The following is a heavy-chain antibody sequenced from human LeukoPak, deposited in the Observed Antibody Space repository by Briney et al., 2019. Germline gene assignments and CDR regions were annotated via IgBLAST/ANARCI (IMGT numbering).Heavy chain of an antibody. CDR3: AREWETIAVAGITGRGPRRVFDY. J-gene: IGHJ4*02. D-gene: IGHD6-19*01. CDR1: GDTFSGYA. CDR2: IIPILGIA. Sequence: GSSVKVSCKASGDTFSGYAISWVRQAPGRGLEWMGRIIPILGIANYAQKFQGRVTITADKSTSTAYMELSSLRSEDTAVYYCAREWETIAVAGITGRGPRRVFDYWGQGTLVTVSS. V-gene: IGHV1-69*04.